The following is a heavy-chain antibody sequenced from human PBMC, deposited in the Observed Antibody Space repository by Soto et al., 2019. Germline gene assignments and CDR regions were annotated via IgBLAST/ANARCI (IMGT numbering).Heavy chain of an antibody. CDR1: GYTFTSYY. CDR3: ASSRTVTQFDY. D-gene: IGHD4-17*01. J-gene: IGHJ4*02. V-gene: IGHV1-46*01. CDR2: INPSGDST. Sequence: ASVKVSCKASGYTFTSYYMHWVRQAPGQGLEWMGIINPSGDSTSYTQKLQGRVTMTTDTSTSTAYMELRSLRSDDTAVYYCASSRTVTQFDYWGQGTLVTVSS.